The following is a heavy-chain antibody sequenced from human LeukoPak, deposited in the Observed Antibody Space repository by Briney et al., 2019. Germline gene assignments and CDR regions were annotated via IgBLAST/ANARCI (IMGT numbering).Heavy chain of an antibody. D-gene: IGHD2-21*02. CDR1: GFTFSSYD. CDR3: ASVRAHCGGDCHPDY. V-gene: IGHV3-13*01. CDR2: IGTIGDT. J-gene: IGHJ4*02. Sequence: QPGGSLRLSCAASGFTFSSYDMHWVRQPTGKALEWVSTIGTIGDTFYLGSVKGRFTISRDVANNLLYLQMDSLRAGDTAVYYCASVRAHCGGDCHPDYWGQGTLVTVSS.